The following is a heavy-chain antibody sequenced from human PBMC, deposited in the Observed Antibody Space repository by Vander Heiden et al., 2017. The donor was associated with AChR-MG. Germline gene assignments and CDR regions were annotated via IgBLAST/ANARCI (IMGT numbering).Heavy chain of an antibody. Sequence: EVQLLESGGGLVQPGGSLRLSCAASGFTFRGYAMSRGRQAPGKGLEWVSAISGSGGSTYYADSVKGRFTISRDNSKNTLYLQMNSLRAEDTAVYYCAKGDIDYDSGRFDLWGRGTLVTVSS. CDR1: GFTFRGYA. CDR3: AKGDIDYDSGRFDL. CDR2: ISGSGGST. J-gene: IGHJ2*01. V-gene: IGHV3-23*01. D-gene: IGHD3-22*01.